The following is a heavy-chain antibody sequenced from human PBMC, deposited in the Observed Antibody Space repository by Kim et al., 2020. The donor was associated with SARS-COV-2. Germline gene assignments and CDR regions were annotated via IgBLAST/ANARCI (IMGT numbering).Heavy chain of an antibody. Sequence: GGSLRLSCAASGFTFSNYDMTWVRQAPGKGLEWVSSIGRSSGTIYYADSVKGRFTISRDNSKNALYLQMNSLRAEDTAIYYCAKNCDYRGKCFFDYWGQG. CDR2: IGRSSGTI. CDR3: AKNCDYRGKCFFDY. V-gene: IGHV3-23*01. J-gene: IGHJ4*02. D-gene: IGHD4-17*01. CDR1: GFTFSNYD.